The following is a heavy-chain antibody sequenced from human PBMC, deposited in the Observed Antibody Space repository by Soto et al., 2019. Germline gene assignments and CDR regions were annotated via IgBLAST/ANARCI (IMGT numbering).Heavy chain of an antibody. CDR3: ARVELYSGYDHHYYYYMDV. CDR2: INAGNGNT. Sequence: ASVKVSCKASGYTFTSYAMHWVRQAPGQRLEWMGWINAGNGNTKYSQKFQGRVTITRDTSASTAYMELSSLRSEDTAVYYCARVELYSGYDHHYYYYMDVWGKGTTVTVSS. CDR1: GYTFTSYA. D-gene: IGHD5-12*01. V-gene: IGHV1-3*01. J-gene: IGHJ6*03.